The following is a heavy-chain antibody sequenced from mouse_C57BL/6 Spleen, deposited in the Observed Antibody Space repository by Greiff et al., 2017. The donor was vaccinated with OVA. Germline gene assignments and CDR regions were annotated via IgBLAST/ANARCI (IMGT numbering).Heavy chain of an antibody. CDR1: GYTFTSYW. D-gene: IGHD2-5*01. Sequence: QVQLQQPGTDLVKPGASVKLSCKASGYTFTSYWMHWVKQRPGQGLEWIGNINPSNGGTNYNEKFKSKATLTVDKSSSTAYMQLSSLTSDDSAVYYCARAYSNYDWFAYWGQGTLVTVSA. CDR3: ARAYSNYDWFAY. J-gene: IGHJ3*01. V-gene: IGHV1-53*01. CDR2: INPSNGGT.